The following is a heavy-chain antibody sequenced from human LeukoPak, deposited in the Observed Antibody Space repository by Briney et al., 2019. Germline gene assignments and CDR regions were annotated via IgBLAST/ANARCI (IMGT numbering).Heavy chain of an antibody. CDR1: GFTFDDYA. CDR2: ISWNSGSI. J-gene: IGHJ4*02. Sequence: PGGSLRLSCAASGFTFDDYAMHWVRQAPGKGMEWVSGISWNSGSIGYADSVKGRFTISRDNAKNSLYLQMNSLRAEDMALYYCAKGTRSFRYSSSWYVSHFDYWGQGTLVTVSS. V-gene: IGHV3-9*03. D-gene: IGHD6-13*01. CDR3: AKGTRSFRYSSSWYVSHFDY.